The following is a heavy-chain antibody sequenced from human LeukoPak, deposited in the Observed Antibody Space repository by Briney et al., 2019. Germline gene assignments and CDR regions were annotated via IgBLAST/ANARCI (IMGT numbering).Heavy chain of an antibody. Sequence: GASVKVSCKASGYTFTSYHVNWVRQAPGQGLEWMGWMNPNSGATKYAQKFQGRVTMTRDTSISTSYMELSRLISDDTAMYYCARGTTPAAGPYKWFDPWGQGTLVTVSS. CDR2: MNPNSGAT. J-gene: IGHJ5*02. D-gene: IGHD6-13*01. V-gene: IGHV1-2*02. CDR3: ARGTTPAAGPYKWFDP. CDR1: GYTFTSYH.